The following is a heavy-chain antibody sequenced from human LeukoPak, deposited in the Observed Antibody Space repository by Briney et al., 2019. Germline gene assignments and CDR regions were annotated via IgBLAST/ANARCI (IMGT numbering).Heavy chain of an antibody. CDR1: GGSLSAYY. CDR2: INHGGST. D-gene: IGHD4-23*01. Sequence: SETLSLTCAVYGGSLSAYYWTWLRQPPGKGLEWIGEINHGGSTNYNPSLKSRVTISADTSKNQFSLKLSSVTAADTAVYYCARYLDYGGNSRVFQHWGQGTLVTVSS. V-gene: IGHV4-34*01. J-gene: IGHJ1*01. CDR3: ARYLDYGGNSRVFQH.